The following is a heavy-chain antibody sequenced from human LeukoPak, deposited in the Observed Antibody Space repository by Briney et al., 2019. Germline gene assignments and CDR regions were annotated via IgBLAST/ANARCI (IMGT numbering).Heavy chain of an antibody. D-gene: IGHD2-2*02. V-gene: IGHV4-59*08. J-gene: IGHJ4*02. CDR2: IYYSGST. Sequence: PSETLYLTCNVSGCSISSHYWSWIRQPPGKGLEWIGYIYYSGSTNYNHAHKIQVSISIATAKSQFTLKLSSVTVTDEAVYVCVRYCGSTTCYTRAVDYWGQGTLVTVSS. CDR3: VRYCGSTTCYTRAVDY. CDR1: GCSISSHY.